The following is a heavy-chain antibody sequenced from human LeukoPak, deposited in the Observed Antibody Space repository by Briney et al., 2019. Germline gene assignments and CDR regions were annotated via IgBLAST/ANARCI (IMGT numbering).Heavy chain of an antibody. V-gene: IGHV1-69*04. Sequence: SVKVSCRASGGTFSSYAISWVRQAPGQGLEWMGRIIPILGIANYVQKFQGRVTITADKSTSTAYMELSSLRSEDTAVYYCARDSKAAAGLVPYAFDIWGQGTMVTVSS. CDR2: IIPILGIA. CDR3: ARDSKAAAGLVPYAFDI. D-gene: IGHD6-13*01. J-gene: IGHJ3*02. CDR1: GGTFSSYA.